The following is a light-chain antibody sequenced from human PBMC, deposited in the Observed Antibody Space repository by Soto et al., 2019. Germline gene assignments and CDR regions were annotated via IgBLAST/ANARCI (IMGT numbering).Light chain of an antibody. CDR2: EVS. J-gene: IGLJ2*01. CDR3: SSYTSCTLGVV. V-gene: IGLV2-14*01. CDR1: SSDVGGYNY. Sequence: QSVLTQPASVSGSPGQSITISCTGTSSDVGGYNYVSWYQQHPGKAPKLMIYEVSNRPSGVSNRFSGSKSGNTASLTISGLQAEDEADYYCSSYTSCTLGVVFGGGTQLTVL.